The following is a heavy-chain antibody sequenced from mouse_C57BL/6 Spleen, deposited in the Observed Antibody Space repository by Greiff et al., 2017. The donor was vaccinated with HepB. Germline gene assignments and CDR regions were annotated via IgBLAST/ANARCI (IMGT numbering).Heavy chain of an antibody. D-gene: IGHD3-3*01. CDR2: IDPSDSYT. Sequence: VQLQQPGAELVKPGASVKLSCKASGYTFTSYWMQWVKQRPGQGLEWIGEIDPSDSYTNYNQKFKGKATLTVDTSSSTAYMQLSSLTSEDSAVYYCARRGTREYYFDYWGQGTTLTVSS. J-gene: IGHJ2*01. V-gene: IGHV1-50*01. CDR1: GYTFTSYW. CDR3: ARRGTREYYFDY.